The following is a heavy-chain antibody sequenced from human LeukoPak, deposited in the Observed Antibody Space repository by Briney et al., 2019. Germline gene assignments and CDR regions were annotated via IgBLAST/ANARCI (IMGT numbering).Heavy chain of an antibody. CDR2: INHSGST. J-gene: IGHJ6*02. CDR1: GVSFSGYY. D-gene: IGHD6-13*01. Sequence: SETLSLTCAVYGVSFSGYYWSWIRQPPGKGLEWIGEINHSGSTNYNPSLKSRVTISVDTSKNQFSLKLSSVTAADTAVYYCARGRSSSWNWRYYYYGMDVWGQGTTVTVSS. CDR3: ARGRSSSWNWRYYYYGMDV. V-gene: IGHV4-34*01.